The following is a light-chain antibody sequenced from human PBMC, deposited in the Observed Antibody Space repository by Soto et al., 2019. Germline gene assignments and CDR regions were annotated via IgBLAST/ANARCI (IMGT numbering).Light chain of an antibody. CDR1: QTVSSRY. CDR2: GAS. J-gene: IGKJ2*01. V-gene: IGKV3-20*01. CDR3: QQHGRSPPFT. Sequence: EIVLTQSPGTLSLSSGEKATLSCRASQTVSSRYLAWYQQKPGQAPRLLMYGASNRATGIPDRFSGSGSGTDFTLTISRLEPEDFAVYFCQQHGRSPPFTFGQGTKVDIK.